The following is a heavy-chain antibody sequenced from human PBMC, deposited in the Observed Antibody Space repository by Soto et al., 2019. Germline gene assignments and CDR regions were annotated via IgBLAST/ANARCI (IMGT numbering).Heavy chain of an antibody. CDR3: ARDGGIALTTFDY. J-gene: IGHJ4*02. V-gene: IGHV6-1*01. CDR2: TYYRSRWYN. Sequence: PSQTLSRTCVISGDSVSDNTAAWNWIRQSPSRGLEWLGRTYYRSRWYNDYAVSVRSRISINPDTSKNQFSLQLNSVTPEDTAVYYCARDGGIALTTFDYWGQGSLVAVSS. CDR1: GDSVSDNTAA. D-gene: IGHD4-17*01.